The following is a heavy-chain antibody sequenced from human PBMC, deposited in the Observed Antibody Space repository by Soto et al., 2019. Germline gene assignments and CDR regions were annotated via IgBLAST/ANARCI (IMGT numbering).Heavy chain of an antibody. V-gene: IGHV3-48*01. CDR2: ITSSSSTI. J-gene: IGHJ4*02. CDR1: GFTFSDYN. D-gene: IGHD6-19*01. CDR3: ARDQQWLVH. Sequence: PGGSLRLSCAASGFTFSDYNMNWVRQAPGKGLEWISYITSSSSTIYYADSVKGRFTVSRDNAQNSLYLQMSSLRAEDTAVYYCARDQQWLVHWGQGALVTV.